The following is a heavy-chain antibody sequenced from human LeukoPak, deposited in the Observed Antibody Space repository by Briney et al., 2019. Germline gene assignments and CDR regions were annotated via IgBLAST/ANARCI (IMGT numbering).Heavy chain of an antibody. J-gene: IGHJ4*02. CDR1: GFPFSSYA. D-gene: IGHD3-3*01. Sequence: GGSLRLSCATSGFPFSSYAMTWVRQAPGKGLECVSAISGSAGTTYYADSVKGRFTISRDNSRNTLYLQMSSLRADGTAVYYCAKGALEWTYYFDYWGQGILVTVSS. CDR3: AKGALEWTYYFDY. CDR2: ISGSAGTT. V-gene: IGHV3-23*01.